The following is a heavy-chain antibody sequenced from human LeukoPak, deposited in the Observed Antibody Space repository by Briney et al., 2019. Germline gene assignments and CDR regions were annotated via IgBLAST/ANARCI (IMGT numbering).Heavy chain of an antibody. CDR1: GFTFSSYA. D-gene: IGHD3-22*01. V-gene: IGHV3-23*01. CDR2: ISGSGGST. J-gene: IGHJ3*02. CDR3: AKLPYYYDSSGYYHDAFDI. Sequence: AGVSLRLSCAASGFTFSSYAMSWVRQAPGKGLEWVSAISGSGGSTYYVDSVKGRFTISRDNSKNTLYLQMNSLRAEDTAVYYCAKLPYYYDSSGYYHDAFDIWGQGTMVTVSS.